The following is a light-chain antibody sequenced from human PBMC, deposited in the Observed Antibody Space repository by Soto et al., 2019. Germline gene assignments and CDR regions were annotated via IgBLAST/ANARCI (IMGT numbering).Light chain of an antibody. CDR2: GAS. J-gene: IGKJ1*01. CDR3: QQCGGSPT. V-gene: IGKV3-20*01. CDR1: QKISSTV. Sequence: EIVLTQSPGILSLSPGERASVSCRASQKISSTVLAWYQQKPGQAPRLLIYGASSRTTGIPDRFSGSGSGTDFTLTISRLEPEDFAMYYCQQCGGSPTFGQGTKVDIK.